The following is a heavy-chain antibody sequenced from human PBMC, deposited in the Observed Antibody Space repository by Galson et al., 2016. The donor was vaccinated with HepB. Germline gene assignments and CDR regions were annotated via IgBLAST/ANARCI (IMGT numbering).Heavy chain of an antibody. V-gene: IGHV4-4*02. J-gene: IGHJ4*02. CDR1: GNSIDSNHW. CDR2: IYYTGGT. Sequence: SETLSLTCTVSGNSIDSNHWWTWVRQSPGKGLEWIGEIYYTGGTNYNPSLKNRLTISIDTSRNQFSLKLTSVTAADSAVYYCAGFQNLGQLDFWGQGTLVTVSS. D-gene: IGHD2/OR15-2a*01. CDR3: AGFQNLGQLDF.